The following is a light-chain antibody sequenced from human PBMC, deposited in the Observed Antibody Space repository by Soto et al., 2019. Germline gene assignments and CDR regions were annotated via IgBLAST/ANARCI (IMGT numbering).Light chain of an antibody. CDR1: QGIGDT. J-gene: IGKJ5*01. Sequence: FVITQSPATQSVSPGEGVTLSCRSSQGIGDTLAWYQHKPGQTPRLLIYDTSIRASGIPSRFSGSGSGTDFTLTISSLDPEDFAIYYCQQLSAWLPNTFGQGTRLEVK. CDR2: DTS. CDR3: QQLSAWLPNT. V-gene: IGKV3D-11*01.